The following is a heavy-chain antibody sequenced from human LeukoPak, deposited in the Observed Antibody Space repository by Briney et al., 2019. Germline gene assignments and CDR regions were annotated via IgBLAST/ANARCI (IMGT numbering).Heavy chain of an antibody. CDR2: ISWNSGSI. Sequence: GGSLRLSCAASGFTFDDSAMHWVRQAPGKGLEWVSGISWNSGSIGYADSVKGRFTISRDNAKNSLYLQMNSLRAEDTALYYCAKAPWSSGWYYFDYWGQGTLVTVSS. CDR1: GFTFDDSA. V-gene: IGHV3-9*01. CDR3: AKAPWSSGWYYFDY. D-gene: IGHD6-19*01. J-gene: IGHJ4*02.